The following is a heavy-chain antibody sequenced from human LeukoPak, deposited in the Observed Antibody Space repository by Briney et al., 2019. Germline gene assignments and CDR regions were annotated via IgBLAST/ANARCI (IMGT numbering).Heavy chain of an antibody. V-gene: IGHV4-30-2*01. CDR2: IYQSGRT. J-gene: IGHJ4*02. CDR1: GGSISSSIYS. D-gene: IGHD3/OR15-3a*01. CDR3: ARDVPGTSSFDY. Sequence: SETLSLTCAVSGGSISSSIYSWNWIRQPPGKGLEWIGYIYQSGRTSYNPSLQSRVTISVDRSKNQFSLKLSSVTAADTAVYYCARDVPGTSSFDYWGQGTLVTVSS.